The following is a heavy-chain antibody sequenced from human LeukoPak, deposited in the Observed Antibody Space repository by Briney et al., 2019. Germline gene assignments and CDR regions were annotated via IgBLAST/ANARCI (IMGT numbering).Heavy chain of an antibody. Sequence: GASVKVSCKASGYTFTSYAMHWVRQAPGQRLKWMGWINAGNGNTKYSQEFQGRVTITRDTSASTAYMELSSLRSEDMAVYYCARAPSSLGVDWFDPWGQGTLVTVSS. CDR2: INAGNGNT. CDR3: ARAPSSLGVDWFDP. CDR1: GYTFTSYA. J-gene: IGHJ5*02. D-gene: IGHD3-16*01. V-gene: IGHV1-3*03.